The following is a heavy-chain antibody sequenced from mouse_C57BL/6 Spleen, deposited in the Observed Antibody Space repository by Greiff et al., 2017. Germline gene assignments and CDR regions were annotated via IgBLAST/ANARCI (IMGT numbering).Heavy chain of an antibody. J-gene: IGHJ4*01. V-gene: IGHV1-50*01. CDR2: IDPSDSYT. D-gene: IGHD2-5*01. CDR3: ARRYSKGGYAMDC. CDR1: GYTFTSYW. Sequence: QVQLQQPGAELVKPGASVKLSCKASGYTFTSYWMQWVNQRPGQGLEWIEEIDPSDSYTNYHHKIKGKATLTVDTSTSTDYMQLSSLTSEDSAVYYCARRYSKGGYAMDCWGQGPSVTVSS.